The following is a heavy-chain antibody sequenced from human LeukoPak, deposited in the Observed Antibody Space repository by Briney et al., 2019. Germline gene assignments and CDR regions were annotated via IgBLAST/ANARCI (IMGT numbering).Heavy chain of an antibody. Sequence: PSETLSLTCTVSGGSISSYYWSWIRQPAGKGLEWIGRIYTSGSTNYNPSLKSRVTMSVDTSRNQFSLKLSSVTAADTAVYYCARGDSGSYFNWFDPWGQGTLVTVSS. V-gene: IGHV4-4*07. D-gene: IGHD1-26*01. CDR2: IYTSGST. CDR3: ARGDSGSYFNWFDP. J-gene: IGHJ5*02. CDR1: GGSISSYY.